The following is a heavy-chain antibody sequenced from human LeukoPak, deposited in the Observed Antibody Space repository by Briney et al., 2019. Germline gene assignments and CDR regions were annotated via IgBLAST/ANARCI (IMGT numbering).Heavy chain of an antibody. CDR1: GFTISKYA. CDR2: ISSSSGYI. V-gene: IGHV3-21*01. J-gene: IGHJ6*03. CDR3: ARDGYYYYYMDV. Sequence: GGSLRLSCAASGFTISKYAMNWVRQAPGKGLEWVSSISSSSGYIYYANSVKGRFTVSRDNAKNSLYLQMNSLRAEDTAVYYCARDGYYYYYMDVWGKGTTVTVSS.